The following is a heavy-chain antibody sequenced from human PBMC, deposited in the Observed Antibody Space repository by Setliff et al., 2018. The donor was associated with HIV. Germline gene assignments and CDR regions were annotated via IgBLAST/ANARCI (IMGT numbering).Heavy chain of an antibody. Sequence: NPSETLSLTCTVSGGSISSRSYYWSWLRQPAGKGLEWIGSIFYTGRTTYNPSLRSRVTISLDTSKTQFSLSLTSVTAADTAMYYCARRGKTENSYVLNWFDPWGQGILVTVSS. CDR1: GGSISSRSYY. CDR2: IFYTGRT. D-gene: IGHD5-18*01. V-gene: IGHV4-39*07. CDR3: ARRGKTENSYVLNWFDP. J-gene: IGHJ5*02.